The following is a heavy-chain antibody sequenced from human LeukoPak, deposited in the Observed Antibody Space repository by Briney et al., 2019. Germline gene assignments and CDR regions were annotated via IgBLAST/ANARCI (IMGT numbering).Heavy chain of an antibody. Sequence: PGGSLRLSCAASGFTFDDYAMHWVRQAPGKGLEWVSGISWNSGSIGYADSVKGRFTISRDNSKNTLYLQMNSLRAEDTAVYYCAKGTRIDYMDVWGKGTTVTVSS. CDR1: GFTFDDYA. D-gene: IGHD1-14*01. J-gene: IGHJ6*03. CDR2: ISWNSGSI. V-gene: IGHV3-9*01. CDR3: AKGTRIDYMDV.